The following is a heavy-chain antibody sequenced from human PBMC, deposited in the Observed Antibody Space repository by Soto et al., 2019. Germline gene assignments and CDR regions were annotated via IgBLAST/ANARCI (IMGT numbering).Heavy chain of an antibody. CDR2: IYYSGNT. CDR1: GGSVSSGSYY. V-gene: IGHV4-61*01. CDR3: ARLLYCSSDNCVDLRFDP. J-gene: IGHJ5*02. Sequence: SETLSLTCTVSGGSVSSGSYYWSWIRQPPGKGLECIGYIYYSGNTNYNPSLKSRITISGDTSQNQFSLKLKSVTAAGTAIYYSARLLYCSSDNCVDLRFDPWGQGTLVTVSS. D-gene: IGHD2-8*02.